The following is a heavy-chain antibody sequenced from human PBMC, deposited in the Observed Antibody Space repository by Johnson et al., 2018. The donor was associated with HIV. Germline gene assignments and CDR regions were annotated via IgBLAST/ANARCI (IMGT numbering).Heavy chain of an antibody. Sequence: VQLVESGGGVVRPGGSLRLSCAASGFTFSNAWMSWVRQAPGKGLEWVSVIYSGGSTYYADSVKGRFTISRDSSKNTLFLQMNSLRADDTAVYYCAKDGAFDIWGQGTLVTVSS. CDR2: IYSGGST. J-gene: IGHJ3*02. CDR3: AKDGAFDI. V-gene: IGHV3-66*01. CDR1: GFTFSNAW.